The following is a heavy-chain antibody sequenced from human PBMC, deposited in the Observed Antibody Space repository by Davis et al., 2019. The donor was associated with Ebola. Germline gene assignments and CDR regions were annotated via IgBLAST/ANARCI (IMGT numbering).Heavy chain of an antibody. CDR1: GFTFISYG. J-gene: IGHJ4*02. Sequence: GESLKISCAASGFTFISYGMHWVRQAPGKGLEWVAVISHDGKNQYYADSVKGRFTISRDNSKNTLYLQMNSLRAEDTAVYYCAKDRKANGYSFRYYFDYWGQGTLVTVSS. CDR3: AKDRKANGYSFRYYFDY. D-gene: IGHD5-18*01. V-gene: IGHV3-30*18. CDR2: ISHDGKNQ.